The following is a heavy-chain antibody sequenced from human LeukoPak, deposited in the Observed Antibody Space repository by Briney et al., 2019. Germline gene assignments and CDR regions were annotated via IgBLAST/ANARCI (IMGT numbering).Heavy chain of an antibody. CDR3: ARGTGYCSSGSCGSY. V-gene: IGHV3-48*01. D-gene: IGHD2-15*01. J-gene: IGHJ4*02. CDR2: ISSSSSTI. Sequence: PGGSLRLSCAASGFTFSSYSMNWVRQTPGKGLEWVSYISSSSSTIYYADSVKGRFTISRDNAKNSLYLQMNSLRAEDTAVYYCARGTGYCSSGSCGSYWGQGTLVTVSS. CDR1: GFTFSSYS.